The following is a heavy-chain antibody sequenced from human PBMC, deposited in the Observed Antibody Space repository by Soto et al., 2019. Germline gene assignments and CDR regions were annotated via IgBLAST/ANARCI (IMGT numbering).Heavy chain of an antibody. CDR3: ARGLSSPSATGI. V-gene: IGHV4-39*01. CDR1: GGSVSSCCNY. J-gene: IGHJ4*02. D-gene: IGHD6-6*01. CDR2: IHNSGST. Sequence: QPQLQESGPGLVKPSENLSLTCTVSGGSVSSCCNYWGWVRQPPGKGLEWIGSIHNSGSTSYNPSLRSRVTISVDTTKNQFSLTLTSVTAADTAVYYCARGLSSPSATGIWGQGILVTVSS.